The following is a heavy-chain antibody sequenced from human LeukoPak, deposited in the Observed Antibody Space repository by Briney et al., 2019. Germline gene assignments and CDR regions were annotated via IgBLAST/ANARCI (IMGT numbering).Heavy chain of an antibody. V-gene: IGHV3-7*01. J-gene: IGHJ4*02. CDR3: ARGFQSGGSPV. CDR1: GFTFSAYS. Sequence: GESLRLSCAPSGFTFSAYSLSWVRQAPGKGLEWVAKIKKDGSEKDYVDSVKGRFTITRDNDKGSLYLQLNSLRVEDTAIYYCARGFQSGGSPVWGQGTLVTVSS. CDR2: IKKDGSEK. D-gene: IGHD2-15*01.